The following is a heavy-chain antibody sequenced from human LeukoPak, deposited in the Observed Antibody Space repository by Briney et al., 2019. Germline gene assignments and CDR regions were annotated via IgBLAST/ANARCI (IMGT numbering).Heavy chain of an antibody. V-gene: IGHV2-70*12. CDR1: GFSLSTSGMC. J-gene: IGHJ4*02. CDR3: AHRPVYGPHFDY. D-gene: IGHD5/OR15-5a*01. CDR2: IDWDDDK. Sequence: ESGPTLVNPTQTLTLTCTFSGFSLSTSGMCVSWIRQPPGKALEWLARIDWDDDKYYSTSLKTRLTISKDTSKNQVVLTMTNMDPVKTATNYFAHRPVYGPHFDYWGREPWSPSPQ.